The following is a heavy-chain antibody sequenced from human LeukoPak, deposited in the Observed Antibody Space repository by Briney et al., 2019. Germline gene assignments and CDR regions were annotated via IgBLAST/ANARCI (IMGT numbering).Heavy chain of an antibody. CDR3: ARAGGITIFGVAEFDY. CDR2: IYYSGST. V-gene: IGHV4-59*01. D-gene: IGHD3-3*01. CDR1: GGFIRSYY. J-gene: IGHJ4*02. Sequence: PSETLSLTCTVSGGFIRSYYWSWIRQPPGKGLEWIGYIYYSGSTNYNPSLKSRVTISVDTSKNQFSLKLSSVTAADTAVYYCARAGGITIFGVAEFDYWGQGTLVTVSS.